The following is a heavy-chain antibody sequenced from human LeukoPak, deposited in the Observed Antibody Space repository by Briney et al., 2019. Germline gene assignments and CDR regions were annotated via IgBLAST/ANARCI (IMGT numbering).Heavy chain of an antibody. J-gene: IGHJ6*04. Sequence: PSQTLSLTCTVSGGSLSSGAYYWSWIRQPPGKGLEWIGYIYYSGSTYYNPSLKSRVTISVDTSKNQFSLKLSSVTAADTAVYYCARDRLIAAAGTLAGMDVWGKGTTVTVSS. CDR2: IYYSGST. CDR1: GGSLSSGAYY. V-gene: IGHV4-30-4*01. D-gene: IGHD6-13*01. CDR3: ARDRLIAAAGTLAGMDV.